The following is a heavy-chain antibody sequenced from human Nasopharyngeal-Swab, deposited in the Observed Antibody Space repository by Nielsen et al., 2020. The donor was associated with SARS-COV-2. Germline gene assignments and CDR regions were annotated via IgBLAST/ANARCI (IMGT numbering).Heavy chain of an antibody. CDR3: ARDNSKWEPRFWFDP. Sequence: WIRQRPGKGLEWIGRVYYSGSTNYKPSLKRRVTISVDTSKNQFSLKLSTVTAADTAGYYCARDNSKWEPRFWFDPWGQGTLVTVSS. D-gene: IGHD1-26*01. V-gene: IGHV4-59*01. J-gene: IGHJ5*02. CDR2: VYYSGST.